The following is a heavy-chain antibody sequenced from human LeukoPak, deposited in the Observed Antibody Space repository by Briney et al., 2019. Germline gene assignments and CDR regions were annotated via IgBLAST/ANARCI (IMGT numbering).Heavy chain of an antibody. CDR2: IYPGDSDT. V-gene: IGHV5-51*01. D-gene: IGHD2-2*01. CDR3: ARAPDCSSTSCYYMDV. J-gene: IGHJ6*03. Sequence: GESLKISCKGSGYSFTSYWIGWVRQIPGKGLEWMGIIYPGDSDTRYSPSFQGQVTISADKSISTAYLQWSSLKASDTAMYYCARAPDCSSTSCYYMDVWGKGTTVTVSS. CDR1: GYSFTSYW.